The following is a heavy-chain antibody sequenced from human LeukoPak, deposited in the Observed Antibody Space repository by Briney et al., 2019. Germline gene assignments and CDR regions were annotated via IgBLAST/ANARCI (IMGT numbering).Heavy chain of an antibody. CDR3: ARSRTIFDAFDI. D-gene: IGHD3-3*01. CDR1: GFTFSDYY. J-gene: IGHJ3*02. V-gene: IGHV3-11*04. Sequence: GGSLRLSCAASGFTFSDYYMSWIRQALGKGLEWVSYISSSGSTIYYADSVKGRFTISRDNAKNSLYLQMNSLRAEDTAVYYCARSRTIFDAFDIWGQGTMVTVSS. CDR2: ISSSGSTI.